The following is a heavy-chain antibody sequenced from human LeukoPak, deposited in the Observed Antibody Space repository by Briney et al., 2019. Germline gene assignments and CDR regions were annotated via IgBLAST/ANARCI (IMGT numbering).Heavy chain of an antibody. J-gene: IGHJ4*02. CDR2: IYYSGST. CDR3: ATSIAVAGTEGFDY. CDR1: GGSISSGGYS. V-gene: IGHV4-61*08. Sequence: SETLSLTCAVSGGSISSGGYSWSWIRQPPGKGLEWIGYIYYSGSTNYYPSLKSRVTISVDTSKNQFSLKLSSVTAADTAVYYCATSIAVAGTEGFDYWGQGTLVTVSS. D-gene: IGHD6-19*01.